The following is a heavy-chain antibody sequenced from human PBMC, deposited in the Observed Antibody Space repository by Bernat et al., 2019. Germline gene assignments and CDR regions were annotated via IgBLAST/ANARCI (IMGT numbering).Heavy chain of an antibody. CDR1: GFSLSTSGVG. J-gene: IGHJ3*02. CDR3: AHRRISGSTTGRGAFDI. V-gene: IGHV2-5*02. Sequence: QITLKESGPTLVKPTQTLTLTCTFSGFSLSTSGVGVGWIRQPPGKALEWLALIYWDDDKRYSPSLKSRLTITKDTSKNQVVLTMTTMDPVDTATDYCAHRRISGSTTGRGAFDIWGQGTMVTVSS. CDR2: IYWDDDK. D-gene: IGHD1-26*01.